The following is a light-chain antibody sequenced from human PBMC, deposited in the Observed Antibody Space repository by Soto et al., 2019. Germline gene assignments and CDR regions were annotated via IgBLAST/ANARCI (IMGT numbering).Light chain of an antibody. CDR3: QLYGISPP. J-gene: IGKJ5*01. Sequence: EIVVTQSPCTLSIPPGERATLSCRASQRVDDSHLAWYQLRPGQAPRLLISGASTRATGIPDRFSGSGSRKDFTITINRLEPEDFADYYCQLYGISPPFGQGTRLENK. V-gene: IGKV3-20*01. CDR2: GAS. CDR1: QRVDDSH.